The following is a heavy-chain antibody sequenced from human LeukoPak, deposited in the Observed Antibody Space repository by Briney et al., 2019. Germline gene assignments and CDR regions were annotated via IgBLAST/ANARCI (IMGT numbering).Heavy chain of an antibody. Sequence: GGSPRLSCAASRFIFDNYGMTWVRQAPGKGLEWVSGISDDGYSTYYADSVKGRFTISRDNSKNTLYLHMSSLRVEDTAVYCARGETYYYDSSGYWNWFDPWGQGTLVTVSS. D-gene: IGHD3-22*01. CDR3: ARGETYYYDSSGYWNWFDP. CDR1: RFIFDNYG. V-gene: IGHV3-23*01. J-gene: IGHJ5*02. CDR2: ISDDGYST.